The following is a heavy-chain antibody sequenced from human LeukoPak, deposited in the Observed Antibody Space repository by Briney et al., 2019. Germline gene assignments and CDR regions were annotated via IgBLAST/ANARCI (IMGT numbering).Heavy chain of an antibody. D-gene: IGHD5-18*01. V-gene: IGHV3-7*01. CDR1: GFTFSSYW. CDR3: ARYGYSFYYYYYMDV. CDR2: IKQDGSEK. J-gene: IGHJ6*03. Sequence: PGGSLRLSCAASGFTFSSYWMSWVRQAPGKGLEWVANIKQDGSEKYYVDSVKGRFTISRDNAKNSLYLQMNSLRAEDTAVYYCARYGYSFYYYYYMDVWGKGTTVTVSS.